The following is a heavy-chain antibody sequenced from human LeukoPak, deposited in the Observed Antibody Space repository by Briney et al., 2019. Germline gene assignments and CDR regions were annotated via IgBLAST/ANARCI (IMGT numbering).Heavy chain of an antibody. CDR2: ISSSSSYI. D-gene: IGHD2-2*01. J-gene: IGHJ4*02. Sequence: GGSLRLSCAASGFTFSSYAMSWVRQAPGKGLEWVSSISSSSSYIYYADSVKGRFTISRDNAKNSLYLQMNSLRAEDTAVYYCASWGWCSSTSCYVSYWGQGTLVTVSS. CDR3: ASWGWCSSTSCYVSY. CDR1: GFTFSSYA. V-gene: IGHV3-21*01.